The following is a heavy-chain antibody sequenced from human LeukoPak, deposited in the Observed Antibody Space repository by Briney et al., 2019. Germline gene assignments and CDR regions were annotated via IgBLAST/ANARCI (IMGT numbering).Heavy chain of an antibody. D-gene: IGHD6-19*01. CDR2: IYSSGTT. V-gene: IGHV4-59*01. Sequence: TSETLSLTCTVSGGSIGRYYWSWIRQPPGKGLESIGYIYSSGTTNFNPSLKSRVTISVDTSKNQFSLKLSSVTAADTAVYYCARYGSGWYSFDYWGQGTLVTVSS. J-gene: IGHJ4*02. CDR3: ARYGSGWYSFDY. CDR1: GGSIGRYY.